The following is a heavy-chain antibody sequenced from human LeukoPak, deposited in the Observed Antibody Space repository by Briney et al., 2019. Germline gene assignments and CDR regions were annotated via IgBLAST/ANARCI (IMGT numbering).Heavy chain of an antibody. Sequence: GGSLRLSCAASGFTFSSYGMHWVRQAPGKGLEWVAVIWYDGSNKYYADSVKGRFTISRDNSKNTLYLQMNSLRAEDTAVYYCAKDLGYCCGDCYPGDGYWGQGTLVTVSS. J-gene: IGHJ4*02. V-gene: IGHV3-33*06. CDR2: IWYDGSNK. D-gene: IGHD2-21*02. CDR3: AKDLGYCCGDCYPGDGY. CDR1: GFTFSSYG.